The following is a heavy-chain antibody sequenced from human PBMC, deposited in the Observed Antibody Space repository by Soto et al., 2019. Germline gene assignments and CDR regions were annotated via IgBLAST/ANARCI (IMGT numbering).Heavy chain of an antibody. CDR2: IYYSGST. Sequence: QVQLQESGPGLVQPSQTLSLICTVSGGSISSGDYYWSWIRQPPGEGLEGIGYIYYSGSTHYNPSLKSRVTVSVDTSKNQFSLKLSSVTAADTAVYYCARATHYDGDVDSWGQGTLVTVSS. CDR1: GGSISSGDYY. J-gene: IGHJ4*02. V-gene: IGHV4-30-4*01. CDR3: ARATHYDGDVDS. D-gene: IGHD4-17*01.